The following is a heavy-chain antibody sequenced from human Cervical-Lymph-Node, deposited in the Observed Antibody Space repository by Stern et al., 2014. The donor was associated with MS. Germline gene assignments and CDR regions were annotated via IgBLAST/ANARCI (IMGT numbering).Heavy chain of an antibody. D-gene: IGHD4-17*01. Sequence: EVQLEESGGGLVQPGGSLRLSCAASGFTFSTYWMSWARQAPGKGLEWVANINQEGSEKYYVDSVKGRFTISRDNAKNSLFLQMNSLRAEETAVYYCARARLATVNSYYFDFWGQGTLVTVSS. CDR1: GFTFSTYW. CDR2: INQEGSEK. CDR3: ARARLATVNSYYFDF. J-gene: IGHJ4*02. V-gene: IGHV3-7*01.